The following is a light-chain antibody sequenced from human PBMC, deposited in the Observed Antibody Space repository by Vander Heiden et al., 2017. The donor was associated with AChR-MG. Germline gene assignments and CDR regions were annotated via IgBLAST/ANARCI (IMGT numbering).Light chain of an antibody. V-gene: IGKV3-11*01. Sequence: TVLTHSPATLSLSPGERATLSCRASQGVRRYLAWYQQKPGQAPRLLIYDASNRAPGIPARFTGSGSGTDFTLTISSLEPEDFAVYFCQHRYNWPPWTFGQGTTVEV. CDR3: QHRYNWPPWT. CDR1: QGVRRY. J-gene: IGKJ1*01. CDR2: DAS.